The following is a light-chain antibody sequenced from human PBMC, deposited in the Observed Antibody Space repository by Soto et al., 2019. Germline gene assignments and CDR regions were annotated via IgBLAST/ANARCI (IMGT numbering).Light chain of an antibody. CDR3: QQYNNWLRG. CDR1: QSVSSN. J-gene: IGKJ1*01. Sequence: EIVMTQSPATLSVSPGERATLSCRASQSVSSNLAWYQQKPGQAPRLLIYGASTRATGIPARFSGSGSGTDFTLTISSLQSEDFALYYCQQYNNWLRGFGQGTKVEIK. CDR2: GAS. V-gene: IGKV3-15*01.